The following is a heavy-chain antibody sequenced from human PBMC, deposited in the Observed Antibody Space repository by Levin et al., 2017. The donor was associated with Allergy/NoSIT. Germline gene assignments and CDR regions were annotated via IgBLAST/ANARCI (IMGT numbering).Heavy chain of an antibody. V-gene: IGHV2-5*02. D-gene: IGHD6-13*01. CDR2: IYWDDDK. CDR1: XXXXSTRGVG. J-gene: IGHJ3*02. CDR3: ALAHSSSFMDAFDS. Sequence: SGPTLVKPTQXXXXXXXXXXXXXSTRGVGVGWIRQPPGKALEWLALIYWDDDKRYSPSLKSRLTITKDTSKNQVVLTMTNMDPVDTATYYCALAHSSSFMDAFDSWGQGTMVTVSS.